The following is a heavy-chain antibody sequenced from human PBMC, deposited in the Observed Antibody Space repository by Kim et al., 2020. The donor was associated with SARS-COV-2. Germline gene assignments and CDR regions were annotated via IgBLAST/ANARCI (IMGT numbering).Heavy chain of an antibody. Sequence: GGSLRLSCAASGFTFSDYAMYWVRQAPGKGLDWVSSISDSGSVTSSADSVKGRFIISRDNSKNTLYLQMHGLRAEDTAIYYCAKVATKLVTLDTFDIWGQGTMVTVS. CDR3: AKVATKLVTLDTFDI. V-gene: IGHV3-23*01. CDR1: GFTFSDYA. D-gene: IGHD5-18*01. J-gene: IGHJ3*02. CDR2: ISDSGSVT.